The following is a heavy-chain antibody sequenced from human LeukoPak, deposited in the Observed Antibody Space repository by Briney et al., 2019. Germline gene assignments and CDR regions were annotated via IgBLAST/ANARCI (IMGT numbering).Heavy chain of an antibody. CDR1: GGSISSSSYY. Sequence: LETLSLTCTVSGGSISSSSYYWGWIRQPPGKGLEWIGSIYYSGSTYYNPSLKSRVTISVDTSKNQFSLKLSSVTAADTAVYYCASNYYGSGSYYPYYFDYWGQGTLVTVSS. CDR2: IYYSGST. V-gene: IGHV4-39*01. CDR3: ASNYYGSGSYYPYYFDY. D-gene: IGHD3-10*01. J-gene: IGHJ4*02.